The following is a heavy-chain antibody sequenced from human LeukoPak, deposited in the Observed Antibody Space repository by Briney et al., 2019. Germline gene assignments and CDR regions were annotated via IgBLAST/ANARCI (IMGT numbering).Heavy chain of an antibody. Sequence: GESLKISCKGSGYSFITYWIGWVRQMPGKGLEWMGIIYPGDSDTEYSPSFRGQVIISVDKSIRTAYLQWSSLKASDTAIYYCAASLRGAYDVWGQGTMVTVSS. D-gene: IGHD4-17*01. CDR3: AASLRGAYDV. J-gene: IGHJ3*01. V-gene: IGHV5-51*01. CDR1: GYSFITYW. CDR2: IYPGDSDT.